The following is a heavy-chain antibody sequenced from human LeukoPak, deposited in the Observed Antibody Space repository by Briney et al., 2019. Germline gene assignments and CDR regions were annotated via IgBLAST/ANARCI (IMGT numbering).Heavy chain of an antibody. CDR2: ISSSSSYT. CDR1: GFTFSDYY. CDR3: ASYSIAAAGFDY. Sequence: GRSLRLSCAASGFTFSDYYMSWIRQAPGKGLEWVSYISSSSSYTNYADSVKGRFTISRDNAKNSLYLQMNSLRAEDTAVYYCASYSIAAAGFDYWGQGTLVTVSS. J-gene: IGHJ4*02. V-gene: IGHV3-11*06. D-gene: IGHD6-13*01.